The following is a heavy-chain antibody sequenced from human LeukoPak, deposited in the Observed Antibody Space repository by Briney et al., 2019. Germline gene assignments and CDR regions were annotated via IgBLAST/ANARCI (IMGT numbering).Heavy chain of an antibody. V-gene: IGHV5-10-1*01. D-gene: IGHD2-15*01. CDR3: ARQTYCSGGTCYDY. CDR1: GYSFTSYW. J-gene: IGHJ4*02. CDR2: IDPSESYT. Sequence: GESLKISCEGSGYSFTSYWISWVRQMPGKGLEWMGRIDPSESYTKYSPSFQGHVSISADKSISTAYLQWSSLKASDTAMYYCARQTYCSGGTCYDYWGQGTLVTASS.